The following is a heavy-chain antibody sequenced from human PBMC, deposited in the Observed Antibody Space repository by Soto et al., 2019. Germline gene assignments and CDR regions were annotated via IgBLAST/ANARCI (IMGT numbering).Heavy chain of an antibody. CDR2: ISYDGSDK. CDR1: GFTFSLYA. J-gene: IGHJ4*02. V-gene: IGHV3-30-3*01. CDR3: VRDRYAAAIATYFDY. Sequence: QVQLVESGGGVLQPGRSLRLSCAASGFTFSLYAMHWVRQSPGKGLERVASISYDGSDKYYADSVKGRFTIYRDNSKNTLSLQMTSLTAADTAVYYCVRDRYAAAIATYFDYWGQGTMVSVSS. D-gene: IGHD2-2*01.